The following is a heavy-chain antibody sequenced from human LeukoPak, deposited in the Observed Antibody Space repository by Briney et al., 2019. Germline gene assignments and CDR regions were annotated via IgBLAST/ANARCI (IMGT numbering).Heavy chain of an antibody. CDR3: GKTTVGYSSGQKPAWPVDY. V-gene: IGHV3-23*01. CDR2: IFGSGGSP. Sequence: GGSLRLSCEASGFTFGSHAMYWVRQAPGKGLEWVAGIFGSGGSPHYADTVKGRSTISRDNSRNTVYLQINSLRAEDTAVYYCGKTTVGYSSGQKPAWPVDYWGQGTLVTVSS. CDR1: GFTFGSHA. J-gene: IGHJ4*02. D-gene: IGHD5-18*01.